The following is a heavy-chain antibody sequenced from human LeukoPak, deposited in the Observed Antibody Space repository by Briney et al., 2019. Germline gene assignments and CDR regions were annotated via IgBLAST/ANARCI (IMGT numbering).Heavy chain of an antibody. CDR3: ARDSGWVDY. Sequence: SETLSLTRTLSGGSISSYFWSWIPHPPGKGLEWIGYIYSSGSTNYNPSLKSQVTISVDTSKNQFSLKLSSVTAAATAVYYCARDSGWVDYWGQGTLVSVSS. CDR1: GGSISSYF. CDR2: IYSSGST. V-gene: IGHV4-59*01. J-gene: IGHJ4*02. D-gene: IGHD6-19*01.